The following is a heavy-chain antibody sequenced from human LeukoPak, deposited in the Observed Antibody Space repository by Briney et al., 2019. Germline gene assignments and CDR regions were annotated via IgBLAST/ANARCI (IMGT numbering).Heavy chain of an antibody. CDR3: ARDRGLRATAGTRIDF. V-gene: IGHV1-18*01. CDR1: GYTFNSYA. D-gene: IGHD6-13*01. J-gene: IGHJ4*02. Sequence: ASVKVSCKASGYTFNSYAITWVRQAPGQGLEWMGWISTYNGITSYAQKLQGRATMTTDTSSTTANMELRSLRSDDTALYYCARDRGLRATAGTRIDFWGQGTLVTVSS. CDR2: ISTYNGIT.